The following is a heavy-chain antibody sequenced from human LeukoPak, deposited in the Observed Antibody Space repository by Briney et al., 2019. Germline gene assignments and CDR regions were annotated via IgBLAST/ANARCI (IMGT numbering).Heavy chain of an antibody. Sequence: ASVKVSCKASGYTFTSYGINWVRQAPGQGLEWVGWISVYNGNTNYAQNVQDRVTMTTDTSTSTAYMELRSLRSDDTAVYYCARDRYGSGSYCRFWGQGTLVTVSS. CDR3: ARDRYGSGSYCRF. CDR1: GYTFTSYG. CDR2: ISVYNGNT. V-gene: IGHV1-18*04. J-gene: IGHJ4*02. D-gene: IGHD3-10*01.